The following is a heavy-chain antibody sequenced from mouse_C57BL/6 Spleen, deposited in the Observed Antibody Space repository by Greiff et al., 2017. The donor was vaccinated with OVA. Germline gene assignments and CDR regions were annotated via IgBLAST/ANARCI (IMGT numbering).Heavy chain of an antibody. CDR2: IDPSDSYT. Sequence: QVQLQQPGAELVMPGASVKLSCKASGYTFTSYWMHWVKQRPGQGLEWIGEIDPSDSYTNYNQKFKGKSTLTVDKSSSTAYMQLSSLTSEDSAVYYCARATTVVATSGWYFDVWGTGTTVTVSS. J-gene: IGHJ1*03. CDR3: ARATTVVATSGWYFDV. D-gene: IGHD1-1*01. V-gene: IGHV1-69*01. CDR1: GYTFTSYW.